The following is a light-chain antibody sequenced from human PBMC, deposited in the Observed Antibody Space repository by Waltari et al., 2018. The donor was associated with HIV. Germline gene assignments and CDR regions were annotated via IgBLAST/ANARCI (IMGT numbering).Light chain of an antibody. V-gene: IGLV2-23*02. Sequence: QSALPQPASVSGSPGQSITISCTGTSSDVGSYNLVSWSQQPPGKAPKLMIYEVSKRPSGVSNRFSGSKSGNTASLTISGLQAEDEADYYCCSYAGSSTPWVFGGGTKLTVL. J-gene: IGLJ3*02. CDR1: SSDVGSYNL. CDR2: EVS. CDR3: CSYAGSSTPWV.